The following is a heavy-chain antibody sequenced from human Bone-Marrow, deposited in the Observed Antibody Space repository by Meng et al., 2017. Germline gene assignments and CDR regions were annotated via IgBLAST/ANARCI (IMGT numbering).Heavy chain of an antibody. Sequence: QVLLQEAGPGLVKPSGTLARTCAGSGGSISSSNWWRWVRQPPGKGLEWIGKIYHSGITIYNPSLKSRVTMSVDNSKNQFSLKLNSMTAADTAVYYCARDPTGGEDHQRVWGQGTLVTVSS. CDR1: GGSISSSNW. V-gene: IGHV4-4*02. D-gene: IGHD1-14*01. J-gene: IGHJ4*02. CDR3: ARDPTGGEDHQRV. CDR2: IYHSGIT.